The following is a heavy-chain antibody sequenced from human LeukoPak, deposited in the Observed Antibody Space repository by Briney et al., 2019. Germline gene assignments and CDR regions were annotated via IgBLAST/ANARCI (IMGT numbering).Heavy chain of an antibody. Sequence: GGSLRLSCAAAGFTLSRYWMSWVRQAKGKGLECVAKIREDGSEKHYVDSVKGRFIISRDNAKNTLYLQMNSLRAEDTAVYYCARERIGSGYWFDYWGQGTLVTVSS. CDR3: ARERIGSGYWFDY. J-gene: IGHJ4*02. V-gene: IGHV3-7*03. CDR2: IREDGSEK. D-gene: IGHD3-22*01. CDR1: GFTLSRYW.